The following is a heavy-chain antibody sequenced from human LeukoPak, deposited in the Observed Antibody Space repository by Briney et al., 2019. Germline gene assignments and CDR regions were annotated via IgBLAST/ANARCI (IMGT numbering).Heavy chain of an antibody. D-gene: IGHD2-2*01. Sequence: GASVKVSCKASGYTFPAYSIHWVRQAPGQGLEWMGWINPNSGGAKYAQKFQGRVTMTRDTSISTAYMELSRLRSDDTAVYYCARVKPAANWGQGTLVTVSS. J-gene: IGHJ4*02. CDR3: ARVKPAAN. CDR2: INPNSGGA. CDR1: GYTFPAYS. V-gene: IGHV1-2*02.